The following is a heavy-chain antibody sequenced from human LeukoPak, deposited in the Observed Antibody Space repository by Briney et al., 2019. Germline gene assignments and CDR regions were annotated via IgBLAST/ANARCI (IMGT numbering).Heavy chain of an antibody. CDR3: AGLGVTKQYYYGMDV. J-gene: IGHJ6*02. CDR2: INHSGST. Sequence: PSETLSLTCAVYGGSFSGYYWSWIRQPPGKGLEWIGEINHSGSTNYNPSLKSRVTISVDTSKNQFSLKLSSVTAADTAVYYCAGLGVTKQYYYGMDVWGQGTTVTVSS. D-gene: IGHD3-3*01. V-gene: IGHV4-34*01. CDR1: GGSFSGYY.